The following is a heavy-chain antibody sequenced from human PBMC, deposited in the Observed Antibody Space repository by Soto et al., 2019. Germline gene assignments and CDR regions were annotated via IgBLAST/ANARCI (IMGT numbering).Heavy chain of an antibody. CDR1: GGSFSGYY. V-gene: IGHV4-34*01. CDR2: INHSGST. CDR3: ARALAAAGLIDY. J-gene: IGHJ4*02. Sequence: QVQLQQWGAGLLKPSETLSLTCAVYGGSFSGYYWSWIRQPPGKGLEWIGEINHSGSTNYNPSLKSRVTISVDTSKNQFSLKLSSVTAADTAVYYCARALAAAGLIDYWGQGTLVTVSS. D-gene: IGHD6-13*01.